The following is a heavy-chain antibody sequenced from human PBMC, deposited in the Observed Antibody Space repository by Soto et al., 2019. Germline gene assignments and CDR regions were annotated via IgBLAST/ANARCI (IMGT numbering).Heavy chain of an antibody. V-gene: IGHV4-34*01. CDR2: INHSGST. J-gene: IGHJ6*03. D-gene: IGHD3-10*01. CDR1: GGSFSGYY. Sequence: TSETLSLTCAVYGGSFSGYYWSWIRQPPGKGLEWIGEINHSGSTNYNPSLKSRVTISVDTSKNQFSLKLSSVTAADTAVYYCARGRPLLWFGELMYYMDVWGKGTTVTVSS. CDR3: ARGRPLLWFGELMYYMDV.